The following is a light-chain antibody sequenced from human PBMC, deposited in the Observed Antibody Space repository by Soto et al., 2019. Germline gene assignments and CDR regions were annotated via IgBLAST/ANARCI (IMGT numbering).Light chain of an antibody. CDR2: WAS. J-gene: IGKJ2*01. V-gene: IGKV4-1*01. CDR1: QSLLYSSNQKNY. Sequence: DIVMTQSPDSLAVSLGERATINCKSSQSLLYSSNQKNYLAWYQQKPGQPPKLLFSWASTRESAVPDRFSGSGSGTDFTLTISSLQAEDVAVYYCYRYYNGPPYTFGQGTKLEIK. CDR3: YRYYNGPPYT.